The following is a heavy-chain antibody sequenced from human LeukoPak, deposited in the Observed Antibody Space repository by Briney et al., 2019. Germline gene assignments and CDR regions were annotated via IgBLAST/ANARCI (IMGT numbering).Heavy chain of an antibody. Sequence: ASVKVSCKASGYTFTGYYMHWVRQAPGQGLEWMGWINPNSGGTNYAQKFQGRVTMTRDTSISTAYMELSRPRSDDTAVYYRARVSRDILTGYYIGNWFDPWGQGTLVTVSS. D-gene: IGHD3-9*01. CDR1: GYTFTGYY. CDR2: INPNSGGT. J-gene: IGHJ5*02. CDR3: ARVSRDILTGYYIGNWFDP. V-gene: IGHV1-2*02.